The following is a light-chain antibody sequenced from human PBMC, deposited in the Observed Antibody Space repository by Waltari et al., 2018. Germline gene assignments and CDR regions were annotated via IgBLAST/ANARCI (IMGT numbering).Light chain of an antibody. J-gene: IGLJ1*01. CDR3: QVWDGSSAHYV. CDR2: DVR. CDR1: NIGIKS. V-gene: IGLV3-21*02. Sequence: SYVLTQPPSLSVAPGQTARITCGGDNIGIKSVHWFQRRPGQAPVLVVYDVRDRPSGIPERFYGATSGNTATLTISGVGAGDEADYYCQVWDGSSAHYVFGTGTKVTVL.